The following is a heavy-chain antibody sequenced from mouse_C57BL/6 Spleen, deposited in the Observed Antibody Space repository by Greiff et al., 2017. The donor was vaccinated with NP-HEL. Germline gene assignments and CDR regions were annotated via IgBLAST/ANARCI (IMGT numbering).Heavy chain of an antibody. CDR2: IDPNSGGT. V-gene: IGHV1-72*01. D-gene: IGHD1-1*01. Sequence: QVQLQQSGAELVKPGASVKLSCKASGYTFTSSWMHWVKQRPGRGLEWIGRIDPNSGGTKYNEKFKSKATLTVDKPSSTSYMQLSMPTSEDAAVYYCARSVFGTVVFDYWGQGTTLTVSA. J-gene: IGHJ2*01. CDR1: GYTFTSSW. CDR3: ARSVFGTVVFDY.